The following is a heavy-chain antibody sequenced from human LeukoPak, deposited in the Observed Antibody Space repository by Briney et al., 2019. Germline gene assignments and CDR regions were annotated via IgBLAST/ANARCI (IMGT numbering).Heavy chain of an antibody. J-gene: IGHJ4*02. Sequence: ASVKVSCKASGYTFTSYYMHWVRQARGQGLEWMGIINPSGGSTSYAQKFQGRVTMTRDTSISTAYMELSRLRSDDTAVYYCAREPVEDWGQGTLVTVSS. V-gene: IGHV1-46*01. CDR3: AREPVED. CDR1: GYTFTSYY. CDR2: INPSGGST. D-gene: IGHD4-23*01.